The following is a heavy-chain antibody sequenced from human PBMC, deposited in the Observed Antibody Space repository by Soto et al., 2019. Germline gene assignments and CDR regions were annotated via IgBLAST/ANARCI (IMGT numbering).Heavy chain of an antibody. CDR3: ARTRMIESWIDY. V-gene: IGHV4-59*01. D-gene: IGHD2-21*01. CDR1: GDSISTYY. CDR2: VYYSGST. Sequence: QVQLQESGPGLMKPSETLSLTCDVSGDSISTYYWSWIRQPAGKGLEWIGYVYYSGSTLYNPSLESRVTLSIDMSKKQVSLKLSSVIAADTAVYYCARTRMIESWIDYWGHGTLVTVSS. J-gene: IGHJ4*01.